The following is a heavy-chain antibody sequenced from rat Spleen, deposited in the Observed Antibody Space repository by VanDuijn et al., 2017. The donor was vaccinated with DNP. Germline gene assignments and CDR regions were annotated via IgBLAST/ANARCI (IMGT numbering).Heavy chain of an antibody. CDR3: VRWNSGHFDY. CDR1: GYSITSNY. D-gene: IGHD4-3*01. J-gene: IGHJ2*01. CDR2: ISYSGST. V-gene: IGHV3-1*01. Sequence: EVQLQESGSGLVKPSQSLSLTCSVTGYSITSNYWGWIRKFPGNKMEYIGHISYSGSTNYNPSLRSRISITRDTSKNHFFLHLNSVTTEDMATYYCVRWNSGHFDYWGQGVMVTVSS.